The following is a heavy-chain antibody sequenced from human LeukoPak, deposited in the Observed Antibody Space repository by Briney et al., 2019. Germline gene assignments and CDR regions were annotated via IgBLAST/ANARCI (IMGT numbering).Heavy chain of an antibody. CDR1: GYTFTSYY. J-gene: IGHJ6*03. V-gene: IGHV1-46*01. CDR2: INPSGGST. D-gene: IGHD2-15*01. CDR3: ATVVVAANYYYYMDV. Sequence: ASVKVSCKASGYTFTSYYMHWVRQAPGQGLEWMGIINPSGGSTSYAQKFQGRVTMTRDMSTSTVYMELSSLRSEDTAVYYCATVVVAANYYYYMDVWGKGTTVTISS.